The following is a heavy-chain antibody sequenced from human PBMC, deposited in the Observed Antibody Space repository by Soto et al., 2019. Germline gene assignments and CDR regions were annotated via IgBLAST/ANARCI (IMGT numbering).Heavy chain of an antibody. D-gene: IGHD5-12*01. CDR1: GGSVSSGSYY. J-gene: IGHJ4*02. CDR2: IYYSGST. CDR3: ARDIGDGYTYFDY. V-gene: IGHV4-61*01. Sequence: SETLSLTCTVSGGSVSSGSYYCSWIRQPPGKGLEWIGYIYYSGSTNYNPSLKSRVTISVDTSKNQFSLKLSSVTAADTAVYYCARDIGDGYTYFDYWGQGTLVTVSS.